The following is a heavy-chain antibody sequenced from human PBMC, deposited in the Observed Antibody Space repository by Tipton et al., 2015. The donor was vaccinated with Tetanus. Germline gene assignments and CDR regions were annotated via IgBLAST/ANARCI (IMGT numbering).Heavy chain of an antibody. J-gene: IGHJ4*02. CDR1: GGSIRSGSYQ. CDR2: TSPSGRT. V-gene: IGHV4-61*01. Sequence: TLSLTCTVSGGSIRSGSYQWNWIRQPPGKGLEWLAYTSPSGRTNSNYSLKSRITISQDMSKNQFSLRLASVTAADTAVYYCARANYEFPKKGPFDSWGQGALGIVSS. CDR3: ARANYEFPKKGPFDS. D-gene: IGHD3-3*01.